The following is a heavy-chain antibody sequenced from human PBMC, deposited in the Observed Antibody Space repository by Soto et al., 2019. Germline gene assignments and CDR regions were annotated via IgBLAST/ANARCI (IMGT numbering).Heavy chain of an antibody. V-gene: IGHV2-5*02. CDR1: GFSLSTTGVG. J-gene: IGHJ4*02. Sequence: QITLKESGPTLVRPTQTLTLTCTFSGFSLSTTGVGVGWIRQPPGKALEWLALIYWDDEKHYNPSLKSKLTITKGASKNQVVLTLTNVDPVDTATYFCALGNDYASGTQTLFFDFWGRGALVAVSS. CDR2: IYWDDEK. CDR3: ALGNDYASGTQTLFFDF. D-gene: IGHD3-10*01.